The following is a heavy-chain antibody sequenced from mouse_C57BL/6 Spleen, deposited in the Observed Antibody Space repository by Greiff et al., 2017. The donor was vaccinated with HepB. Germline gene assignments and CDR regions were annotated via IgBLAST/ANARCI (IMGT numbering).Heavy chain of an antibody. CDR2: IYPGDGDT. J-gene: IGHJ4*01. CDR3: ARLGYYGSIPYAMDY. CDR1: GYAFSSYW. Sequence: VQLVESGSELVKPGASVKISCKASGYAFSSYWMNWVKQRPGKGLEWIGQIYPGDGDTNYNGKFKGKATLTADKSSSTAYMQLSSLTSEDSAVYFCARLGYYGSIPYAMDYWGQGTSVTVSS. V-gene: IGHV1-80*01. D-gene: IGHD1-1*01.